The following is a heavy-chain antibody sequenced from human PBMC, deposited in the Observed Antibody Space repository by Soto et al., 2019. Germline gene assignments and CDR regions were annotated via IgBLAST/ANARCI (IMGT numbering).Heavy chain of an antibody. CDR1: GGTFSSYA. D-gene: IGHD6-6*01. CDR3: ARDDSSSSAIYYGMDV. Sequence: SVKVSCKASGGTFSSYAISWVRQAPGQGLEWMGGIIPIFGTANYAQKFQGRVTITADESTSTAYMELSSLRSEDTAVYYCARDDSSSSAIYYGMDVWGQGTTVTVS. V-gene: IGHV1-69*13. CDR2: IIPIFGTA. J-gene: IGHJ6*02.